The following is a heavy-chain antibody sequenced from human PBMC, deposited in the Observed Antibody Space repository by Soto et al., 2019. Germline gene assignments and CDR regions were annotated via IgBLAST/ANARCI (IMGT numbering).Heavy chain of an antibody. CDR3: ARAPGPDFWSVASHDY. CDR2: MNPNSGNT. Sequence: AGVQVSCEASAFTFTRYDRNWLRQATWKGLEWMGWMNPNSGNTGYAQKFQGRVTMTSNNSLSTAYMELSSLRPQDKAVFYCARAPGPDFWSVASHDYWGQGTLVTVSS. V-gene: IGHV1-8*01. CDR1: AFTFTRYD. D-gene: IGHD3-3*01. J-gene: IGHJ4*02.